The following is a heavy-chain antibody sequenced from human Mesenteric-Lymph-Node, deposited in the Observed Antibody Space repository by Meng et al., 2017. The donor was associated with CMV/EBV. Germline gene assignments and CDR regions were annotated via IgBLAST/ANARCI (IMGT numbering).Heavy chain of an antibody. Sequence: SLKVSCKASGNTFSSYAFSWVRQAPGQGLEWMGVINPIFGTANYAQKFQGRVTITTDESTSTAYMELSSLRSEDTAVYYCARPAAMVLNYYYYGMDVWGQGTTVTVSS. V-gene: IGHV1-69*05. CDR3: ARPAAMVLNYYYYGMDV. CDR1: GNTFSSYA. J-gene: IGHJ6*02. CDR2: INPIFGTA. D-gene: IGHD5-18*01.